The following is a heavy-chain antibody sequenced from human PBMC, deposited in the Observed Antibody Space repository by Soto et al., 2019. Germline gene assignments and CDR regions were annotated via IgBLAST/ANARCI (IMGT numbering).Heavy chain of an antibody. D-gene: IGHD2-2*02. J-gene: IGHJ4*02. CDR3: AREGRGKKAGYNGLVSLGY. CDR2: IIPIFNST. Sequence: SVKVSWKVSGSRFSNYVISWVRQAPGHGLEWLGRIIPIFNSTKYAQNFQGRVTITADKSTSTASLELSSLRSDDTAVYYCAREGRGKKAGYNGLVSLGYWGQGTLVTVSS. CDR1: GSRFSNYV. V-gene: IGHV1-69*06.